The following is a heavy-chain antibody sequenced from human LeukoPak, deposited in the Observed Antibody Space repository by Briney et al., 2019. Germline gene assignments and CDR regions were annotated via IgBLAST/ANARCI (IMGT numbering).Heavy chain of an antibody. CDR3: ARHPPIVGATRKNWFDP. J-gene: IGHJ5*02. Sequence: SETLSLTCTVSGYSISSGYYWGWIRQPPGKGLEWIGSIYHSGSTYYNPSLKSRVTISVDTSKNQFSLKLSSVTAADTAVYYCARHPPIVGATRKNWFDPWGQGTLVTVSS. D-gene: IGHD1-26*01. CDR1: GYSISSGYY. CDR2: IYHSGST. V-gene: IGHV4-38-2*02.